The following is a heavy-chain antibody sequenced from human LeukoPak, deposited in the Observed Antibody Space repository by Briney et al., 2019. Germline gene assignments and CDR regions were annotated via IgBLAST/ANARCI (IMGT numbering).Heavy chain of an antibody. D-gene: IGHD3/OR15-3a*01. CDR3: ARGGLGDWLLSGLFQNWFDP. CDR1: GGSVSSGSYY. J-gene: IGHJ5*02. Sequence: PSETLSLTCTVSGGSVSSGSYYWSWIRQPPGKGLEWIGYIYYSGSTNYNPSLKSRVTISVDTSKSQFSLKLSSATAADTAVYYCARGGLGDWLLSGLFQNWFDPWGQGTLVTVS. CDR2: IYYSGST. V-gene: IGHV4-61*01.